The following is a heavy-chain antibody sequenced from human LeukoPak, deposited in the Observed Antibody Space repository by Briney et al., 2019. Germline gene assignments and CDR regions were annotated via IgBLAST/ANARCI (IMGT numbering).Heavy chain of an antibody. Sequence: PGGSLRLSCAASGFTFSSYSMNWVRQAPGKGLEWVSSISSSSYIYYADSVKGRFTISRDNAKNSLYLQMNSLRAEDTAVYYCARDRVVVAATDAFDIWGQGTMVTVSS. CDR1: GFTFSSYS. J-gene: IGHJ3*02. CDR3: ARDRVVVAATDAFDI. V-gene: IGHV3-21*01. CDR2: ISSSSYI. D-gene: IGHD2-15*01.